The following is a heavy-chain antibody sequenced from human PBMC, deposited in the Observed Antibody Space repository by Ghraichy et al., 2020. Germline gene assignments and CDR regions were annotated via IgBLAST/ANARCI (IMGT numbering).Heavy chain of an antibody. CDR1: GGSISSYY. J-gene: IGHJ6*03. Sequence: LSLTCTVSGGSISSYYWSWIRQPPGKGLEWIGYIYYSGSTNYNPSLKSRVTISVDTSKNQFSLKLSSVTAADTAVYYCARGGGGYCSGGSCQDYYYYYMDVWGKGTTVTVSS. CDR2: IYYSGST. D-gene: IGHD2-15*01. V-gene: IGHV4-59*01. CDR3: ARGGGGYCSGGSCQDYYYYYMDV.